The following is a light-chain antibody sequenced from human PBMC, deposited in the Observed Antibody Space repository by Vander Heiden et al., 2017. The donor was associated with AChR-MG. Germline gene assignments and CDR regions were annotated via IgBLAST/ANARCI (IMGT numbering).Light chain of an antibody. Sequence: LQITQPPSSPSATVGDRVTITCRASQGISNSLAWFQQKPGEAPKSLIVAASTLQSGVPSRCSGSTSGTDFILAISSLQPEDFATYYCQQYKSYPLTFGGGTKVEVK. V-gene: IGKV1-16*01. CDR1: QGISNS. J-gene: IGKJ4*02. CDR2: AAS. CDR3: QQYKSYPLT.